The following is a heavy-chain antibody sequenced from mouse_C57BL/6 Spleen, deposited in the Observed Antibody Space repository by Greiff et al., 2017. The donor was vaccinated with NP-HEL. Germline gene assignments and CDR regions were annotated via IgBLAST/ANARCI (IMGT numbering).Heavy chain of an antibody. CDR3: ARGGDYYGSIHWYVDV. V-gene: IGHV3-6*01. J-gene: IGHJ1*03. D-gene: IGHD1-1*01. CDR1: GYSITSGYY. Sequence: EVQLQESGPGLVKPSQSLSLTCSVTGYSITSGYYWNWIRQFPGNKLEWMGYISYDGSNNYNPSLKNRISITRDTSKNKFFLKLNSVTTEDTATYYCARGGDYYGSIHWYVDVWGTGTTVTVSS. CDR2: ISYDGSN.